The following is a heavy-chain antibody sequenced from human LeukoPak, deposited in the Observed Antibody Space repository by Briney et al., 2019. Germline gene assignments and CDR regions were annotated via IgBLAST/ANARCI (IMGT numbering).Heavy chain of an antibody. CDR3: ARNWVGAAGTPYYYYYMDV. CDR2: IIPILGIA. CDR1: GGTFSSYA. Sequence: SVKVSCKASGGTFSSYAISWVRQAPGQGLEWMGRIIPILGIANYAQKFQGRVTITADKSTSTAYMELSSLRSDDTAVYYCARNWVGAAGTPYYYYYMDVWGKGTTVTVSS. V-gene: IGHV1-69*04. D-gene: IGHD6-13*01. J-gene: IGHJ6*03.